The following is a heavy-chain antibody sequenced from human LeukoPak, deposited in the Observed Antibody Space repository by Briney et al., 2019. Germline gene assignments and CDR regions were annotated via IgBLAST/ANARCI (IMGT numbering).Heavy chain of an antibody. CDR3: ARVLTIFGNYFDL. D-gene: IGHD3-3*01. Sequence: GGSLRLSCAASGFNFFPYTLTWVRQAPGKGLEWVSSISSTSASIFYADSLKGRFTISRDNARNSLYLQMNSLRAEDTAVYYCARVLTIFGNYFDLWGRGTLVTVSS. CDR1: GFNFFPYT. V-gene: IGHV3-21*06. CDR2: ISSTSASI. J-gene: IGHJ2*01.